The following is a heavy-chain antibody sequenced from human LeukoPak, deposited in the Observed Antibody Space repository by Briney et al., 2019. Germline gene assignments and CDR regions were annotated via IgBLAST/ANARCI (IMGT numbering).Heavy chain of an antibody. CDR2: IYYSGST. CDR1: GCYISSRSYY. Sequence: SETLPLTCTVSGCYISSRSYYWGWIRQPPGKGLEWIGSIYYSGSTYCNPSLRSRVTISLDTSKNQFSLKLSSVTAADTAVYYCASGSPFYGMDVWGQGTTVTVSS. CDR3: ASGSPFYGMDV. J-gene: IGHJ6*02. D-gene: IGHD6-25*01. V-gene: IGHV4-39*07.